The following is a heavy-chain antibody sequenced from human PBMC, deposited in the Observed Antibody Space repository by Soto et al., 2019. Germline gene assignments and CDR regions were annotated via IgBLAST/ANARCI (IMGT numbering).Heavy chain of an antibody. CDR1: GGSISSGGYS. CDR3: ASEVEMATIRGYYYYGMDV. J-gene: IGHJ6*02. Sequence: PSETLSLTCAVSGGSISSGGYSWSWIRQPPGKGLEWIGYIYHSGSTYYNPSLKSRVTISVDRSKNQFSLKLSSVTAADTAVYYCASEVEMATIRGYYYYGMDVWGQGTTVTVSS. CDR2: IYHSGST. V-gene: IGHV4-30-2*01. D-gene: IGHD5-12*01.